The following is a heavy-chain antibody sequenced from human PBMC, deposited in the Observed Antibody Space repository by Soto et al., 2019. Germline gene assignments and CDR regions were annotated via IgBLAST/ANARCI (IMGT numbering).Heavy chain of an antibody. D-gene: IGHD3-3*01. CDR1: GGSISSYY. CDR2: IYYSGST. V-gene: IGHV4-59*01. CDR3: ARDRRRITIFGVVRNTYDAFDI. J-gene: IGHJ3*02. Sequence: SETLSLTCTVSGGSISSYYWSWIRQPPGKGLEWIGYIYYSGSTNYNPSLKSRVTISVDTSKNQFSLKLSSVTAADTAVYYCARDRRRITIFGVVRNTYDAFDIWGQGTMVTVSS.